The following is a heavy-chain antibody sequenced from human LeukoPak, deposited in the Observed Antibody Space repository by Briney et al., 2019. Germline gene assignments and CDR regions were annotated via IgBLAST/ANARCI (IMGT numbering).Heavy chain of an antibody. CDR3: AKSSSRRRIVGVTTRSYFDY. D-gene: IGHD1-26*01. CDR1: GYTFTSYA. CDR2: INAGNGNT. J-gene: IGHJ4*02. Sequence: ASVKVSCKASGYTFTSYAMHWVRQAPGQRLEWMGWINAGNGNTKYSQEFQGRVTITRDTSASTAYMELSSLRSEDTAVYYCAKSSSRRRIVGVTTRSYFDYWGQGTLVTVSS. V-gene: IGHV1-3*03.